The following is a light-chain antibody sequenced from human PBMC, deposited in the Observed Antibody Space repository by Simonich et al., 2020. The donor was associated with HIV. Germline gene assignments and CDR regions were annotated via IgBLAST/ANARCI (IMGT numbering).Light chain of an antibody. J-gene: IGLJ3*02. V-gene: IGLV2-23*01. CDR2: EGN. CDR3: CSYAGSSTLV. CDR1: SSDGGSYNL. Sequence: QSALTQPASVSGSPGQSITISCTGTSSDGGSYNLVSWYQQHPGKAPKLMIYEGNKRPSGVSNRFSGSKSGNTASLTISGLQAEDEADYYCCSYAGSSTLVFGGGTKLTVL.